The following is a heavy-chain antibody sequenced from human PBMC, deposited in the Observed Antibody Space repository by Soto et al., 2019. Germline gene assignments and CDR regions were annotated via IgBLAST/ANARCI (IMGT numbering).Heavy chain of an antibody. CDR3: ARGADLLWFGEVRAGALDI. J-gene: IGHJ3*02. CDR2: IYTSGST. Sequence: PSETLSLTCTVSGGSISSYYWSWIRQPAGKGLEWIGRIYTSGSTNYNPSLKSRVTMSVDTSKNQFSLKLSSVTAADTAVYYCARGADLLWFGEVRAGALDIWGQGTMVTVSS. D-gene: IGHD3-10*01. CDR1: GGSISSYY. V-gene: IGHV4-4*07.